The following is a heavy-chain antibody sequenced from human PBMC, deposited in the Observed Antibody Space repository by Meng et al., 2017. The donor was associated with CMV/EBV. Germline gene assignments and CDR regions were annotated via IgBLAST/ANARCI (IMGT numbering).Heavy chain of an antibody. CDR3: VSFHGGEIYYGMDV. CDR2: ISSSSSYI. Sequence: GESLKISCAASGFTFSSYSMNWVRQAPGKGLEWVSSISSSSSYIYYADSVKGRFTISRDNAKNSLYLQMNSLRAEDTAVYYCVSFHGGEIYYGMDVWGQGTTVTVSS. J-gene: IGHJ6*02. D-gene: IGHD3-16*01. CDR1: GFTFSSYS. V-gene: IGHV3-21*01.